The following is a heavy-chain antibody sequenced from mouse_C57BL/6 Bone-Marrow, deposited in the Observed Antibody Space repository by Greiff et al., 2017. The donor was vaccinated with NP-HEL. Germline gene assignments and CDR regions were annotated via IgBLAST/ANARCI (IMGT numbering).Heavy chain of an antibody. CDR1: GYTFTNYW. J-gene: IGHJ2*01. D-gene: IGHD2-3*01. CDR2: IYPGGGYT. CDR3: ARDGALYDGYYYFDY. Sequence: VQRVESGAELVRPGTSVKMSCKASGYTFTNYWIGWAKQRPGHGLEWIGDIYPGGGYTNYNEKFKGKATLTADKSSSTAYMQFSSLTSEDSAIYYCARDGALYDGYYYFDYWGQGTTLTVSS. V-gene: IGHV1-63*01.